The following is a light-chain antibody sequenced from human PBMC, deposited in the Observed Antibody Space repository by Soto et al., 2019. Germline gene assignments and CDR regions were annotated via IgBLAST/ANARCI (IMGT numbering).Light chain of an antibody. CDR1: SSDVGSYNY. CDR2: EVS. J-gene: IGLJ2*01. CDR3: SSYATSRDLL. V-gene: IGLV2-14*01. Sequence: QSALTQPASVSGSPGQSITISCTGTSSDVGSYNYVSWYQQHPGKAPKLMIYEVSDRPSGVSNRFSGSKSGNTASLTISGLPAEDAADYYCSSYATSRDLLFGAGTKLTVL.